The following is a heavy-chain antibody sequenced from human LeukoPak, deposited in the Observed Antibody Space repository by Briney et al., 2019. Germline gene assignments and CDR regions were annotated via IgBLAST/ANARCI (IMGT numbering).Heavy chain of an antibody. V-gene: IGHV1-69*05. D-gene: IGHD3-10*01. Sequence: SVKVSCKASGGTFSSYAISWVRQAPGQGLEWMGRIIPIFGTANYAQKFQGRVTITTDESTSTAYMELSSLRSEDTAVYYCARGLTMVRGVHYYYYYMDVWGKGTTVTVSS. CDR3: ARGLTMVRGVHYYYYYMDV. CDR1: GGTFSSYA. CDR2: IIPIFGTA. J-gene: IGHJ6*03.